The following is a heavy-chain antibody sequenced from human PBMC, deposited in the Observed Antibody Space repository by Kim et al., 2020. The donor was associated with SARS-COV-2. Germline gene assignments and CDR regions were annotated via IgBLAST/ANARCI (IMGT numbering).Heavy chain of an antibody. CDR3: ARHSPVGATTYYFDY. D-gene: IGHD1-26*01. V-gene: IGHV4-59*08. J-gene: IGHJ4*02. Sequence: PSLKSRVTISVDTSKNQFSLKLSSVTAADTAVYYCARHSPVGATTYYFDYWGQGTLVTVSS.